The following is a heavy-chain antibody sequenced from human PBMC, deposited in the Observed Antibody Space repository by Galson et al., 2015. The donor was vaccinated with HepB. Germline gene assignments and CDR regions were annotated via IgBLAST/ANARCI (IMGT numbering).Heavy chain of an antibody. CDR1: GFTFSTYG. J-gene: IGHJ4*02. V-gene: IGHV3-23*01. D-gene: IGHD3-9*01. CDR3: AKDGYPLLTGYSDY. CDR2: IDGSGGST. Sequence: SLRLSCAASGFTFSTYGMYWVRQAPGKGLEWVSVIDGSGGSTNYADSVKGRFFMSRDNSKNTVYLRMNSLRAEDTAIYYCAKDGYPLLTGYSDYWGQGTLVTVPS.